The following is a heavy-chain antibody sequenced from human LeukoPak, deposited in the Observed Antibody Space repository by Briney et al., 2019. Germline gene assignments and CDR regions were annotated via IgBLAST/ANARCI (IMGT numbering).Heavy chain of an antibody. V-gene: IGHV3-48*01. D-gene: IGHD5-12*01. J-gene: IGHJ4*02. CDR3: ARLEVTVVATIDY. Sequence: GGSLRLSCAASGFTFSSYSMNWVRQAPGKGLEWVSYISRTSGTIYYADSVKGRFTISRDNAKNSLYLQMNSLRAEDTAVYYCARLEVTVVATIDYWGQGTLVTVSS. CDR1: GFTFSSYS. CDR2: ISRTSGTI.